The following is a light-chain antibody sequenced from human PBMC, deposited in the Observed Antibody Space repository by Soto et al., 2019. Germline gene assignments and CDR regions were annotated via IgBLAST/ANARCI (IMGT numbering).Light chain of an antibody. Sequence: QSVLTQPPSASGTPGQRVTIFCSGSTSNIGSNNVNWYKQVPGTAPKLHIYSTDQRPSGVPDRFSGSRAGNSASLAISGLHSEDEADYYCAVWDDSMPGWVFGGGTKRTVL. CDR3: AVWDDSMPGWV. J-gene: IGLJ3*02. CDR1: TSNIGSNN. V-gene: IGLV1-44*01. CDR2: STD.